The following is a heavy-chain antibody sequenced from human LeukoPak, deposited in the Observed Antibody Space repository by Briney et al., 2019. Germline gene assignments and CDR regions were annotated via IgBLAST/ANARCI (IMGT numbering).Heavy chain of an antibody. CDR2: INPNSGGT. Sequence: ASVKVSCKASGYTFTGYYMHWVRQAPGQGLEWMGWINPNSGGTNYAQKFQGRVTMTRDTSISTAYMELSRLRSDDTAVYYCARDGMGFGELLWGDVWGQGTTVTVSS. CDR1: GYTFTGYY. CDR3: ARDGMGFGELLWGDV. J-gene: IGHJ6*02. V-gene: IGHV1-2*02. D-gene: IGHD3-10*01.